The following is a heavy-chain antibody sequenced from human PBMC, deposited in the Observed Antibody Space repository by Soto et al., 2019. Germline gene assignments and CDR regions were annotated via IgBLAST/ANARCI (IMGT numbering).Heavy chain of an antibody. CDR2: ISAYNGNT. D-gene: IGHD3-10*01. J-gene: IGHJ5*02. V-gene: IGHV1-18*01. Sequence: GASVKVSCKASGYTFTSSGISWVRQAPGQGLEWMGWISAYNGNTNYAQKLQGRVTMTTDTSTSTAYMELRSLRSDDTAVYYCAREDGSGSYGYWFDPWGQGTLVTVSS. CDR3: AREDGSGSYGYWFDP. CDR1: GYTFTSSG.